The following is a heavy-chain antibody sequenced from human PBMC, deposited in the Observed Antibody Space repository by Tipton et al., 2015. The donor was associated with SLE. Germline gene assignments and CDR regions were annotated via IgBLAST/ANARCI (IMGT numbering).Heavy chain of an antibody. CDR3: ARGADYYDSSGYPLDY. V-gene: IGHV3-48*03. CDR1: GFTFSSYE. Sequence: SLRLSCAASGFTFSSYEMNWVRQAPGKGLEWVSYISSSGSTIYYADSVKGRFTISRDNAKNSLYLQMNSLRAEDTALYYCARGADYYDSSGYPLDYWGQGTLVTVSS. J-gene: IGHJ4*02. D-gene: IGHD3-22*01. CDR2: ISSSGSTI.